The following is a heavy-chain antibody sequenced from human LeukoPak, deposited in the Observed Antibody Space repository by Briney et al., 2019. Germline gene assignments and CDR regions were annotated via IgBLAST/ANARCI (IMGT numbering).Heavy chain of an antibody. CDR2: IYYSGST. V-gene: IGHV4-30-4*01. J-gene: IGHJ4*02. CDR1: GGSISSGDYY. CDR3: ARAGYYYDSSGHDY. D-gene: IGHD3-22*01. Sequence: SETLSLTCTVSGGSISSGDYYWSWIRQPPGKGLERIGYIYYSGSTYYNPSLKSRVTISVDTSKNQFSLKLSSVTAADTAAYYCARAGYYYDSSGHDYWGQGTLVTVSS.